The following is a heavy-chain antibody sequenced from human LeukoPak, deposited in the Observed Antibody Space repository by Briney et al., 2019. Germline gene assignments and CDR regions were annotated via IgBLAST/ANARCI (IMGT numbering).Heavy chain of an antibody. CDR3: ATLTGGRCSRTSCPYDY. CDR1: GFTFSSLE. J-gene: IGHJ4*02. V-gene: IGHV3-48*03. D-gene: IGHD2-2*01. Sequence: GGSLRLSCTVSGFTFSSLEMNWVRQAPGKGLEWVAYISTDSGETIYYADSVEGRFTISRDNAKNSLYPQMNSLRVEDTATYYCATLTGGRCSRTSCPYDYWGQGTLVTVSS. CDR2: ISTDSGETI.